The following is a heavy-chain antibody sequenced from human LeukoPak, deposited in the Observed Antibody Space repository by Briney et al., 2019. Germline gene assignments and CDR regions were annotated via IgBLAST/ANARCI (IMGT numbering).Heavy chain of an antibody. CDR2: IYTNGRT. CDR1: GFIFKSYG. CDR3: AHLVWEYVGGLDV. V-gene: IGHV3-23*05. D-gene: IGHD1-26*01. Sequence: PGGSLRLSCVASGFIFKSYGMNWVRQAPGKGLGWVSGIYTNGRTRYADSVNGRFTISRDNSKNTLFLQMHSLRVEDTAVYYCAHLVWEYVGGLDVWGQGTTVTVSS. J-gene: IGHJ6*02.